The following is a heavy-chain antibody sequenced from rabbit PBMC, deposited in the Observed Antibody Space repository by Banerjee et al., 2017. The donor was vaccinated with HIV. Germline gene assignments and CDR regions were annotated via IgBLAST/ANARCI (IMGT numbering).Heavy chain of an antibody. J-gene: IGHJ4*01. D-gene: IGHD4-1*01. CDR2: INTSSGNT. CDR3: ARDLAGAIGWNFNL. Sequence: FSNKYVMCWVRQAPGKGLEWIACINTSSGNTVYANWAKGRFTISKTSSTTVTLQMTSLTAADTATYFCARDLAGAIGWNFNLWGPGTLVTVS. CDR1: FSNKYV. V-gene: IGHV1S40*01.